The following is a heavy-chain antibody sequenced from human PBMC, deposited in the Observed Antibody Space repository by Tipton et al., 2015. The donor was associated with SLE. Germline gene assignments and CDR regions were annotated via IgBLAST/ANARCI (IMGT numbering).Heavy chain of an antibody. Sequence: GLVKPSETLSLTCTVSGGSISNHYWTWIRQPPGKGLEWIGEINHSGSTNYNPSLKSRVTISVDTSKNQFSLKLSSVTAADTAVYYCARERDGGSDYYYYGMDVWGQGTTVTVSS. J-gene: IGHJ6*02. CDR3: ARERDGGSDYYYYGMDV. V-gene: IGHV4-34*01. CDR2: INHSGST. CDR1: GGSISNHY. D-gene: IGHD3-16*01.